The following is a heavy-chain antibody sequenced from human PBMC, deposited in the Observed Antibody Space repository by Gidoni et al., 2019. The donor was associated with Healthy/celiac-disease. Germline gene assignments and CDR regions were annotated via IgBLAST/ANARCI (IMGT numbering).Heavy chain of an antibody. CDR1: GFTFSSYA. Sequence: EVHLLASGGGLVHPGGSLRLSCAASGFTFSSYAMSWVRQAPGKGLGGVSAISGSGGSTYYADSVKGRFNISRENSKNTLYLQMNSLRAEDTAGYYCAKDRLGGFEPWGQGTLVTVSS. CDR2: ISGSGGST. D-gene: IGHD7-27*01. V-gene: IGHV3-23*01. CDR3: AKDRLGGFEP. J-gene: IGHJ5*02.